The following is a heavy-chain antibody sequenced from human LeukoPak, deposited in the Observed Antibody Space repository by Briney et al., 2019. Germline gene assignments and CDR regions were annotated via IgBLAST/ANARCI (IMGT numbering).Heavy chain of an antibody. Sequence: GGSLRLSRAASGLTFRNYALRGVGPAAGKGLAWVSGISLCGDRTYYADSVKGRFTVSRDNSRNTLYLQMNSLRADDTARYYCAKHLHQGSYHDYCYGMDVWGQGTTVTVSS. D-gene: IGHD1-14*01. CDR2: ISLCGDRT. CDR1: GLTFRNYA. CDR3: AKHLHQGSYHDYCYGMDV. V-gene: IGHV3-23*01. J-gene: IGHJ6*02.